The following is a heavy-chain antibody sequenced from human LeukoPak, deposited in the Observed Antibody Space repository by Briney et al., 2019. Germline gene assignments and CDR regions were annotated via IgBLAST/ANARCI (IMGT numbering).Heavy chain of an antibody. V-gene: IGHV1-24*01. J-gene: IGHJ3*02. CDR2: FDPEDGET. CDR1: GYTLTELS. D-gene: IGHD2-15*01. Sequence: ASVKVSCEVSGYTLTELSMHWVRQAPGKGLEWMGGFDPEDGETIYAQKFQGRVTMTEDTSTDTPYMELSSLRSEDTAVYYCATDRYCSGGSCYSGVTDAFDIWGQGTMVTVSS. CDR3: ATDRYCSGGSCYSGVTDAFDI.